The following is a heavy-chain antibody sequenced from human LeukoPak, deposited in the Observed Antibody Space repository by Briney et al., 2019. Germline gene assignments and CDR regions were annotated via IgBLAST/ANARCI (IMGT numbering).Heavy chain of an antibody. CDR3: ARLLEVPALIIRGPSRIY. D-gene: IGHD3-10*01. CDR2: ISGSGGST. CDR1: GFTFSSYA. Sequence: GGSLRLSCAASGFTFSSYAMSWVRQAPGKGLEWVSAISGSGGSTYYADSVKGRFTISRDNSKNTLYLQMNSLRAEDTAVYYCARLLEVPALIIRGPSRIYGGEEPLVTFS. V-gene: IGHV3-23*01. J-gene: IGHJ4*02.